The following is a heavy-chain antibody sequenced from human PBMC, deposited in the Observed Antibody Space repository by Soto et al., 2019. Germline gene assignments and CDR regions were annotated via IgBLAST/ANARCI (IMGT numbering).Heavy chain of an antibody. V-gene: IGHV4-4*02. J-gene: IGHJ5*02. CDR1: GGSISSSNW. D-gene: IGHD6-13*01. CDR3: ARVIATAVHWFDP. Sequence: QVQLQESGPGLVKPSGTLSLTCAVSGGSISSSNWWRWVRQPPGKGLEWIGDIYHSGSTNYNPSLKSRVTISVDKSMNQFSLKLSSVTAADTAVYYCARVIATAVHWFDPWGQGTLVTVSS. CDR2: IYHSGST.